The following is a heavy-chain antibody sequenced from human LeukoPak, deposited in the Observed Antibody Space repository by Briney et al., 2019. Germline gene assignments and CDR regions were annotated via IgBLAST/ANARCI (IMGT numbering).Heavy chain of an antibody. J-gene: IGHJ4*02. CDR3: ARLGAGLFFDY. Sequence: NSSETLSLTCSVSGGSINSGYWSWIRQPPGKGLEWIGLLYPSGSTNYNPSLKSRVTMSLDTSKYQFSLNLTSVTAADTAVYYCARLGAGLFFDYWGQGTLVTVSS. CDR2: LYPSGST. CDR1: GGSINSGY. D-gene: IGHD1-26*01. V-gene: IGHV4-4*07.